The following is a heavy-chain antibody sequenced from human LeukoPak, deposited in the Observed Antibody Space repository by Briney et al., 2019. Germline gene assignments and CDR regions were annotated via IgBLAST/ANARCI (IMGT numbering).Heavy chain of an antibody. J-gene: IGHJ4*02. CDR3: ASVGFAHGSPFVY. CDR2: IYYSGST. Sequence: SETLSLTCTVSGGSISSYYWSWIRQPPGKGLEWIGYIYYSGSTNYNPSLKSRVTISVDTSKNQFSLKLSSVTAADTAVYYCASVGFAHGSPFVYWGQGTLVTVSS. D-gene: IGHD3-10*01. V-gene: IGHV4-59*01. CDR1: GGSISSYY.